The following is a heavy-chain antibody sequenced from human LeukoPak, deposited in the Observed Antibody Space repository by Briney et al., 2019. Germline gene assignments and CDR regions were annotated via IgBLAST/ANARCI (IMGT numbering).Heavy chain of an antibody. CDR1: GFTVSSNY. CDR3: ARDRHSSSWYDY. Sequence: GGSLRLSCAASGFTVSSNYMSWVRQAPGKGLEWVSVIYSGGSTYYADSVKGRFTISRDNSKNTLYLQMNSLRAEDTAVYYCARDRHSSSWYDYWGQGTLVTVSS. CDR2: IYSGGST. V-gene: IGHV3-53*01. D-gene: IGHD6-13*01. J-gene: IGHJ4*02.